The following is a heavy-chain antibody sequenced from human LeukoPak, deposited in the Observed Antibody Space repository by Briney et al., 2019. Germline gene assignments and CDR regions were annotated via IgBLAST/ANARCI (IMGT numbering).Heavy chain of an antibody. CDR3: ARIPHPTYYFDC. V-gene: IGHV3-23*01. Sequence: GGSLRLSCAASGFTFSTYAMSWVRQAPGKGLEWVSAISGSGGDTYYADSVMGRFTISRDNSRSTLYLQMNSLRAGDTAIYYCARIPHPTYYFDCWGQGTLVTVSS. J-gene: IGHJ4*02. CDR2: ISGSGGDT. CDR1: GFTFSTYA.